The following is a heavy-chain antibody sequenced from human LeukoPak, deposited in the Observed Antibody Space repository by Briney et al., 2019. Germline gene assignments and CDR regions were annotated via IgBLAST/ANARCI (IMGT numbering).Heavy chain of an antibody. D-gene: IGHD2-2*01. Sequence: SETLSLTCTVSGGSISSYYWSWIRQPPGKGLEWIGYIYYSGNTNYNPSLKTRVTISVDTSKNQFSLKLSSATAADTAVYYCAREFCSSTRCYGAFDYWGQGILVTVSS. CDR1: GGSISSYY. CDR2: IYYSGNT. V-gene: IGHV4-59*01. J-gene: IGHJ4*02. CDR3: AREFCSSTRCYGAFDY.